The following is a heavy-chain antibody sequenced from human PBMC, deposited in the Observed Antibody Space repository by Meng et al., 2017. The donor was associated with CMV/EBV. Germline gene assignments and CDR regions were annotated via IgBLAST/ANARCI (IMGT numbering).Heavy chain of an antibody. CDR1: GGSFSGYY. CDR3: ARGVGATGKADY. V-gene: IGHV4-34*01. Sequence: HVKLQQWGAGLLKPSETLSLTCAVYGGSFSGYYWSWIRQPPGKGLEWIGEINHSGSTNYNPSPKSRVTISVDTSKNQFSLKLSSVTAADTAVYYCARGVGATGKADYWGQGTLVTVSS. CDR2: INHSGST. J-gene: IGHJ4*02. D-gene: IGHD1-26*01.